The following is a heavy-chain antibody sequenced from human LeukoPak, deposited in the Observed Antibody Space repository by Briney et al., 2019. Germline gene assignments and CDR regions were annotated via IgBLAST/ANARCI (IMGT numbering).Heavy chain of an antibody. Sequence: PGGSLRLSCAASGFTVSSNEMSWVRQAPGKGLEWVSSISGGSTYYADSRKGRFTISRDNSKNTLHLQMNSLRAEDTAVYYCARDFSDSSGYFHDYWGQGTLVTVSS. J-gene: IGHJ4*02. D-gene: IGHD3-22*01. V-gene: IGHV3-38-3*01. CDR1: GFTVSSNE. CDR2: ISGGST. CDR3: ARDFSDSSGYFHDY.